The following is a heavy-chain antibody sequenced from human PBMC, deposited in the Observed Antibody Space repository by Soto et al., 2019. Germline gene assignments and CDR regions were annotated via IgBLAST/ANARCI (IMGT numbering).Heavy chain of an antibody. Sequence: PSETLSLTCAVSGGSISSGGYSWSWIRQPPGKGLEWIGYIYHSGSTYYNPSLKSRVTISVDRSKNQFSLKLSSVTAADTAVYYCARRGYDSSGCNWFDPWGQGTLVTVSS. CDR2: IYHSGST. CDR1: GGSISSGGYS. D-gene: IGHD3-22*01. CDR3: ARRGYDSSGCNWFDP. J-gene: IGHJ5*02. V-gene: IGHV4-30-2*01.